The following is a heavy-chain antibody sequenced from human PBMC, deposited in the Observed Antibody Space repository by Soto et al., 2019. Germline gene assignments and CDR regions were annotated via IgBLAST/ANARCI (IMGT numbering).Heavy chain of an antibody. Sequence: QVQLVESGGGVVQPGRSLRLSCAASGFTFGSHGMHWVRQAPGKGLEWVAVISNDGTATYYADSVKGRFTISRDNSKNTLYVQMNNLRTEDTAVYYCAKDLPGRYSSRWFGHFDYWGQGTLVTVSS. CDR3: AKDLPGRYSSRWFGHFDY. D-gene: IGHD6-13*01. V-gene: IGHV3-30*18. J-gene: IGHJ4*02. CDR1: GFTFGSHG. CDR2: ISNDGTAT.